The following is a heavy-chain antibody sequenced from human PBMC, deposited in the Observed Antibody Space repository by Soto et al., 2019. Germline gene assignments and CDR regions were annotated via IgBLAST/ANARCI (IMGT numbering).Heavy chain of an antibody. Sequence: EVQLLESGGGLVQPGGSLRLSCAASGFTFSSSAMTWVRQAPGKGLEWVSVITTSDDTTYYADSVKGRFTISRDNSKNTLFLHMNSLRAEDTAIYYCAKGRGPSISCFDYWGQGTLVSVSS. CDR2: ITTSDDTT. CDR3: AKGRGPSISCFDY. J-gene: IGHJ4*02. CDR1: GFTFSSSA. D-gene: IGHD2-2*01. V-gene: IGHV3-23*01.